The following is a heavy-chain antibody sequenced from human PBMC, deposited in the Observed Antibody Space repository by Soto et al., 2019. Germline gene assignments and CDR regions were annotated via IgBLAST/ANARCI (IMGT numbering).Heavy chain of an antibody. J-gene: IGHJ6*03. CDR2: IRSSGNTI. V-gene: IGHV3-48*01. Sequence: GGSLRLSCAASGFTFSDYSMNWVRQAPGKGLEWVSYIRSSGNTIYYADSVRGRFTISRDSAENSLYLQMNSLRVEDTAVYYCARGASGYDRETLNYYYYMDVWGKGTTVTVSS. CDR3: ARGASGYDRETLNYYYYMDV. D-gene: IGHD5-12*01. CDR1: GFTFSDYS.